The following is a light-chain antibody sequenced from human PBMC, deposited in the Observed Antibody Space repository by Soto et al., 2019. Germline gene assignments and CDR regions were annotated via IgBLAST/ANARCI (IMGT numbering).Light chain of an antibody. J-gene: IGKJ5*01. CDR1: QSLVHSDGIAY. V-gene: IGKV2-30*02. CDR2: KVS. Sequence: DVVMTQSPLSLPVTLGQPASTSCRSNQSLVHSDGIAYFSWFQQRPGRSPRRLIYKVSNRDSGVPARFSGSGSGTDFALKISRVEAEDVGVYYCMQGTHWPITFGQGHDWRL. CDR3: MQGTHWPIT.